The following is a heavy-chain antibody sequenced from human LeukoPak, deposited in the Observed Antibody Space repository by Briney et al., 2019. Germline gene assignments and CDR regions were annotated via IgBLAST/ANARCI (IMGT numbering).Heavy chain of an antibody. CDR3: ARSAGGSYDFDY. D-gene: IGHD1-26*01. CDR2: IYYSGST. J-gene: IGHJ4*02. V-gene: IGHV4-61*05. CDR1: GGSISSSSYY. Sequence: SETLSLTCTVSGGSISSSSYYWSWIRQPPGKGLEWIGYIYYSGSTNYNPSLKSRVTISVDTSKNQFSLKLSSVTAADTAVYYCARSAGGSYDFDYWGQGTLVTVSS.